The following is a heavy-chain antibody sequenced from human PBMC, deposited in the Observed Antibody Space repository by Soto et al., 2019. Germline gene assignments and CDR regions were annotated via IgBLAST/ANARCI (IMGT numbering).Heavy chain of an antibody. CDR3: ARKAYYDSSGYKYFDY. CDR1: GYSFTSYW. J-gene: IGHJ4*02. CDR2: IYPGDSDT. Sequence: GESLKISCKGSGYSFTSYWIGWVRQMPGKGLEWMGIIYPGDSDTRYSPSFQGQATISADKSISTAYLQWSSLKAPDTAMYYCARKAYYDSSGYKYFDYWGKEPLVTVPS. D-gene: IGHD3-22*01. V-gene: IGHV5-51*01.